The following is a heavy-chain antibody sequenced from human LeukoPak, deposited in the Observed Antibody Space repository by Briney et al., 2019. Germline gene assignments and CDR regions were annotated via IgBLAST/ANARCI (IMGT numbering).Heavy chain of an antibody. CDR1: GGTFSSYT. CDR3: ARDDRYYYDSSGYYFG. J-gene: IGHJ4*02. CDR2: IIPILGIA. V-gene: IGHV1-69*04. Sequence: ASVKVSCKASGGTFSSYTISWVRQAPGQGLEWMGRIIPILGIANYAQKFQGRVTITAGKSTSTAYMELSSLRSEDTAVYYCARDDRYYYDSSGYYFGWGQGTLVTVSS. D-gene: IGHD3-22*01.